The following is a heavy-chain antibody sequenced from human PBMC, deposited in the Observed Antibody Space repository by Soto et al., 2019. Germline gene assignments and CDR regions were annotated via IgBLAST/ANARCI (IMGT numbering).Heavy chain of an antibody. V-gene: IGHV1-3*01. Sequence: QVQLVQSGAEVKKPGASVRVSCKPSGYTLTNYAIHWVRQAAGQGLEWLGWIDPGSGYTTFSQRFQGRVTLSRDNSASTFYMDLIRLTSEDTAVYFCTRDLNGGNPFDYWGQGTLVTVSS. J-gene: IGHJ4*02. CDR3: TRDLNGGNPFDY. CDR2: IDPGSGYT. D-gene: IGHD2-8*01. CDR1: GYTLTNYA.